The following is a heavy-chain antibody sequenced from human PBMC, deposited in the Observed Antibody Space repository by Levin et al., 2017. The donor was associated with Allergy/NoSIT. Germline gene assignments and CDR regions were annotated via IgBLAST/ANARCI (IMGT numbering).Heavy chain of an antibody. Sequence: LSLPCAASGFPVRSNSMSWVRQAPGKGLEWVSVIYDGGATYYADPVKGRFTISRDTSKNTLYLQMNSLRAEDTAVYYCARVGFTYGRYYDYWGQGTLVTVSS. CDR2: IYDGGAT. CDR1: GFPVRSNS. J-gene: IGHJ4*02. CDR3: ARVGFTYGRYYDY. V-gene: IGHV3-66*01. D-gene: IGHD5-18*01.